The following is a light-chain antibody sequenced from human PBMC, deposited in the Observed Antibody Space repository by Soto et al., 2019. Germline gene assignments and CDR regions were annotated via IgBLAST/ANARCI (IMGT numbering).Light chain of an antibody. CDR2: TAS. CDR1: QSIVSY. V-gene: IGKV1-39*01. Sequence: DIQMTQSPSSLSVSVGDRVTITCRASQSIVSYLNWYQQKLGKAPKLLIYTASNLQRGVPSRFSGSGSGTDFTLPISNLQPEDFAPYYCQQSYSTPRTFRQGTKLEIK. J-gene: IGKJ2*02. CDR3: QQSYSTPRT.